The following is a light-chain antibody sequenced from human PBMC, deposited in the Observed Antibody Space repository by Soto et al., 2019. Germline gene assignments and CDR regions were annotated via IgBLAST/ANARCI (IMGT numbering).Light chain of an antibody. CDR2: AAS. V-gene: IGKV1-12*01. CDR1: QGIDSW. J-gene: IGKJ3*01. Sequence: DIQMTQSPSSVSASVGDRVTITCRASQGIDSWLAWYQQKPGKAPKLLICAASNLQSGVPSRFSGSGSGIDFTLTISNLQPEDFETYYCQQTNRFPRTFGPGTKVDIK. CDR3: QQTNRFPRT.